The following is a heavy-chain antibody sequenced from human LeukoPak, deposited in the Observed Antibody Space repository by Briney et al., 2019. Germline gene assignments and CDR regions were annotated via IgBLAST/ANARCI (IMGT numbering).Heavy chain of an antibody. V-gene: IGHV4-59*01. CDR1: GGSISSYY. J-gene: IGHJ4*02. CDR2: ICYSGST. Sequence: PSETLSLTCTVSGGSISSYYWSWIRQPPGKGLEWIVYICYSGSTNYNPSLKNRVTISVDTSKNQYSLKLSSVTAADTAVYYCARAAYGGNPSDFDYWGQGTLVTVSS. CDR3: ARAAYGGNPSDFDY. D-gene: IGHD4-23*01.